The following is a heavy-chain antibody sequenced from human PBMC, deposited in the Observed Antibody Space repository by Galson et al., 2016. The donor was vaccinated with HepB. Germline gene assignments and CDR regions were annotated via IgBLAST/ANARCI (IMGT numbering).Heavy chain of an antibody. J-gene: IGHJ6*02. CDR1: GFTFSSSG. CDR3: ARDRRGLYYYGMDV. CDR2: IWYDGNKK. V-gene: IGHV3-33*01. Sequence: SLRLSCAASGFTFSSSGMHWVRQAPGKGLEWVAVIWYDGNKKYYADSVKGRFTISRDNSKNTLYLQMNSLRAEDTAVYYCARDRRGLYYYGMDVWGQGTTVTVS. D-gene: IGHD3-10*01.